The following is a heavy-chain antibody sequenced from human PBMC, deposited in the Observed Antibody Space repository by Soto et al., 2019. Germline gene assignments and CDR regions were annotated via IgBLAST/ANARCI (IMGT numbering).Heavy chain of an antibody. J-gene: IGHJ3*02. Sequence: SETLSLTCTVSGGSISSGGYYWSWIRQHPGKGLEWIGYIYYSGSTYYNPSLKSRVTISVDTSKNQFCLKLSSVTAADTAVYYCAKDLDYDFWNGLVGAFDIWGQGTMVTVSS. CDR1: GGSISSGGYY. V-gene: IGHV4-31*03. D-gene: IGHD3-3*01. CDR3: AKDLDYDFWNGLVGAFDI. CDR2: IYYSGST.